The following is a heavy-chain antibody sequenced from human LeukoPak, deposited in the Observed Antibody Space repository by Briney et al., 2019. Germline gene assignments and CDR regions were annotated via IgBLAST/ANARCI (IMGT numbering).Heavy chain of an antibody. J-gene: IGHJ4*02. D-gene: IGHD3-10*01. CDR1: GFTFSGYA. Sequence: GGSQRLSCAASGFTFSGYAMNWARHDRGKGLEWLSEIRSSGDSAYYADFVKGRFTISRDNYKNTLYLQMNSLRDEDTAVYYCAKGYYASGSSLSAFDSWGQGTLVTAST. CDR3: AKGYYASGSSLSAFDS. V-gene: IGHV3-23*01. CDR2: IRSSGDSA.